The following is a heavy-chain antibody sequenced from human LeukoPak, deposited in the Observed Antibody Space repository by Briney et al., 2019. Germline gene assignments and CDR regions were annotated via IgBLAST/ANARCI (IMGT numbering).Heavy chain of an antibody. CDR1: GYSFTNYW. D-gene: IGHD1-1*01. V-gene: IGHV5-51*01. Sequence: GESLKISCKASGYSFTNYWIGWVRQMPGKGLGWMGMINPGDTNIAYSPSFQGQVTISADRSISTTYLQWSSLKASDTAMYYCARPRRAERDEDFWGQGTLVTVSS. CDR3: ARPRRAERDEDF. J-gene: IGHJ4*02. CDR2: INPGDTNI.